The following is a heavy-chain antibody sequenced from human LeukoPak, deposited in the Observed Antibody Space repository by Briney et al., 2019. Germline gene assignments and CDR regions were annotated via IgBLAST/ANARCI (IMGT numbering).Heavy chain of an antibody. CDR3: ARVGTWELQRVFDY. CDR2: IHKAGTAS. V-gene: IGHV3-7*01. J-gene: IGHJ4*02. D-gene: IGHD1-26*01. CDR1: GFTFTDYW. Sequence: PGGSLRLSCAASGFTFTDYWMTWVRQVPGKGLEWVANIHKAGTASYYVDSVKGRFAISRDNAKNSLYLQLSSLRVDDTAVYYCARVGTWELQRVFDYWGQGTLVTVSS.